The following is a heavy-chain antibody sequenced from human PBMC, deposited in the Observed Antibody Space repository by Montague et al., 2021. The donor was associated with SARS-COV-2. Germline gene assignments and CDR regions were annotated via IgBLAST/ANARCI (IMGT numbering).Heavy chain of an antibody. J-gene: IGHJ4*02. CDR2: IYYSGST. CDR3: ASPNSGRWYYSDY. CDR1: GGSISSYY. Sequence: SETLSLTCTVSGGSISSYYWSWIRQPPGKGLEWIGYIYYSGSTNYNPSLKSRVTISVDTSKNQFSLKLSSVTAADTAVYYCASPNSGRWYYSDYWGQGTLVTASS. V-gene: IGHV4-59*08. D-gene: IGHD4-23*01.